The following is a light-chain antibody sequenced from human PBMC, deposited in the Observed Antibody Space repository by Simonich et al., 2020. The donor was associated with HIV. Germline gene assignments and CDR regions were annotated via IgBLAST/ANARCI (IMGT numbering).Light chain of an antibody. V-gene: IGKV2-30*02. J-gene: IGKJ1*01. Sequence: VMTQSPLSLPVTLGQPASISCRSSQSLVHSDGNTYLNWFQQRPGQSPRRLIYKVSNRDSGVPDRFSGSGSGTDFTLKISRVEAEDVGVYYCMQGTHWPWTFGQGTKVEIK. CDR1: QSLVHSDGNTY. CDR3: MQGTHWPWT. CDR2: KVS.